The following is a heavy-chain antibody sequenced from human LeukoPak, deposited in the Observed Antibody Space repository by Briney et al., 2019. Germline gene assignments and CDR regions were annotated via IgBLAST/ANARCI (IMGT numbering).Heavy chain of an antibody. V-gene: IGHV3-30*04. J-gene: IGHJ4*02. CDR3: AKDVPAAYFDY. CDR2: VRYDESTK. Sequence: GRSLRLSCAASGFTFRTSPMHWVRQAPGKGLEWVAFVRYDESTKFYADSVKGRFTISRDNSKTTLYLQMNSLRAEDTAVYYCAKDVPAAYFDYWGQGTLVTVSS. CDR1: GFTFRTSP. D-gene: IGHD2-2*01.